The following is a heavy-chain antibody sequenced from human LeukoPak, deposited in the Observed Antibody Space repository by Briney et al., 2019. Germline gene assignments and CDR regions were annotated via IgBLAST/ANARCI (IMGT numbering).Heavy chain of an antibody. CDR1: GFTFSSYA. V-gene: IGHV3-23*01. Sequence: PGGSLRLSCAASGFTFSSYAMSWVRQAPGKGLEWVSAISGSGGSTYYADSVKGRFTISRDNAKNSLYLQMNSLRAEDTAVYYCASRYDSSGYYTEFDYWGQGTLVTVSS. D-gene: IGHD3-22*01. CDR2: ISGSGGST. J-gene: IGHJ4*02. CDR3: ASRYDSSGYYTEFDY.